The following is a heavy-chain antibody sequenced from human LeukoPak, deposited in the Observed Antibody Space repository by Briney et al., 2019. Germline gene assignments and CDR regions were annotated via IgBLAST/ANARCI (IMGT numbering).Heavy chain of an antibody. CDR3: ARRSGRRAFDI. CDR1: GGSFSGYY. CDR2: INHSGST. Sequence: PSETLSLTCAVYGGSFSGYYWSWIRQPPGKGLDWIGEINHSGSTNYNPSLKSRVTISVDTSKNQFSLKLSSVTAADTAVYYCARRSGRRAFDIWGQGTMVTVSS. J-gene: IGHJ3*02. V-gene: IGHV4-34*01. D-gene: IGHD1-26*01.